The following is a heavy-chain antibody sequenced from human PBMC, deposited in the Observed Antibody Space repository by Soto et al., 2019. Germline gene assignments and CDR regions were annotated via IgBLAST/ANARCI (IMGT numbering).Heavy chain of an antibody. Sequence: ASGKGSCKASGYTFTSYGISWVRQAPGQGLEWMGWISAYNGNTNYAQKLQGRGTMTTDTSTSTAYLELRSLRTDDTAVYYCATGNGGAVDYWGQGTLVTVSS. CDR3: ATGNGGAVDY. D-gene: IGHD2-8*02. J-gene: IGHJ4*02. CDR2: ISAYNGNT. CDR1: GYTFTSYG. V-gene: IGHV1-18*01.